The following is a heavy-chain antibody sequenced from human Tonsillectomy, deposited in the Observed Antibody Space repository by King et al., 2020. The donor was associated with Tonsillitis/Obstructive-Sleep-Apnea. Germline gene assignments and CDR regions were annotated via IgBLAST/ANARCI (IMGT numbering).Heavy chain of an antibody. D-gene: IGHD2-21*01. V-gene: IGHV4-39*01. CDR1: GGSISSSSYY. J-gene: IGHJ4*02. CDR2: IYYSGST. CDR3: ARHGTCGGDCYSSPFDY. Sequence: QLQESGPGLVKPSETLSLTCTVSGGSISSSSYYWGWIRQPPGKGLEWIGSIYYSGSTHYNPSLKSRVPISVDTSKNQFSLNLSSVTAADTAVYYCARHGTCGGDCYSSPFDYWGQGTLVTVSS.